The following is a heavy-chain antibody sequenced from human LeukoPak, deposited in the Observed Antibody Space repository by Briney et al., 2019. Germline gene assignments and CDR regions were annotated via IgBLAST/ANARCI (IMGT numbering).Heavy chain of an antibody. J-gene: IGHJ3*02. Sequence: PSETLSLTCTVSGGSISSGSYYWTWIRQPAGKGLEWIGRIYTRGSTNYNPSLKSRVTISVDTSKNQFSLKLNSMTAADTAVYYCASVRWDGYNYNAFDIWGQGTMVTVSS. V-gene: IGHV4-61*02. CDR3: ASVRWDGYNYNAFDI. D-gene: IGHD5-24*01. CDR1: GGSISSGSYY. CDR2: IYTRGST.